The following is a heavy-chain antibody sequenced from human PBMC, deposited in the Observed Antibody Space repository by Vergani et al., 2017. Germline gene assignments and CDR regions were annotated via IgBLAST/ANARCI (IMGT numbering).Heavy chain of an antibody. CDR1: GGTFSSYT. CDR3: ARTGGPETNDY. J-gene: IGHJ4*02. Sequence: QVQLVQSGAEVKKPGSSVKVSCKASGGTFSSYTISWVRQAPGQGLEWMGRIIPILGIANYAQKFQGRVTITADKSTSSAYMELSSLRSEDTAVYYCARTGGPETNDYWGQGTLVTVSS. V-gene: IGHV1-69*02. D-gene: IGHD1-14*01. CDR2: IIPILGIA.